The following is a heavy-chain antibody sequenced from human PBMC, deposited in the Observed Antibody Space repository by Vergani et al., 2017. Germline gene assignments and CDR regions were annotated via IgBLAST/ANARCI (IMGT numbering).Heavy chain of an antibody. J-gene: IGHJ6*02. Sequence: QVQLVQSGAEVKKPGSSVKVSCKASGGTFSSYAISWVRQAPGQGLEWMGGIIPIFGIANYAQKFQGRVTITADESTSTAYMELSSLRSEDTAVYYCAGQGPDIVVVVASSYYYYGMDVWGQGTTVTVSS. CDR3: AGQGPDIVVVVASSYYYYGMDV. D-gene: IGHD2-15*01. V-gene: IGHV1-69*01. CDR2: IIPIFGIA. CDR1: GGTFSSYA.